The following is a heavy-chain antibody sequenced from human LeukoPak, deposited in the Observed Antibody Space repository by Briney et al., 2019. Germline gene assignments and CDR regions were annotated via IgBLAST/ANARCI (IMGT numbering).Heavy chain of an antibody. V-gene: IGHV3-30*18. CDR2: ISYDGSNK. D-gene: IGHD2-15*01. Sequence: GGSLRLFCAASGFTFRSYGMHWVRQAPGKGLEWVAVISYDGSNKYYADSVKGRFTISRDNSKNTLYLQMNSLRAEDTAVYYCAKDRYCSGGSRYSAPWVDYWGQGTLVTVSS. J-gene: IGHJ4*02. CDR1: GFTFRSYG. CDR3: AKDRYCSGGSRYSAPWVDY.